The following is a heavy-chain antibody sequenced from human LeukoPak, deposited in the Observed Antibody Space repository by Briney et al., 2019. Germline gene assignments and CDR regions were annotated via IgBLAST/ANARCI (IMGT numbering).Heavy chain of an antibody. Sequence: SETLSLTCAVSGGSISSGGYSWSWIRQPPGKGLEWIGYIYHSGSTYYNPSLKSRVTISVDTSKNQFSLKLSSVTAADTAVYYCATDRRGYSYAGWFDPWGQGTLVTVSS. V-gene: IGHV4-30-2*01. D-gene: IGHD5-18*01. CDR1: GGSISSGGYS. J-gene: IGHJ5*02. CDR3: ATDRRGYSYAGWFDP. CDR2: IYHSGST.